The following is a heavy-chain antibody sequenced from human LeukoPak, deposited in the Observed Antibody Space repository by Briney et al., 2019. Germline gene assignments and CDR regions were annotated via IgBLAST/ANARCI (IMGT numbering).Heavy chain of an antibody. J-gene: IGHJ6*02. D-gene: IGHD2-8*01. CDR2: ISYDGSNK. V-gene: IGHV3-30*18. CDR1: GFTFSSYG. Sequence: GGSLGLSCAASGFTFSSYGMHWVRQAPGKGLEWVAVISYDGSNKYYADSVKGRFTISRDNSKNTLYLQMNSLRAEDTAVYYCAKALGVGPYYYYGMDVWGQGTTVTVSS. CDR3: AKALGVGPYYYYGMDV.